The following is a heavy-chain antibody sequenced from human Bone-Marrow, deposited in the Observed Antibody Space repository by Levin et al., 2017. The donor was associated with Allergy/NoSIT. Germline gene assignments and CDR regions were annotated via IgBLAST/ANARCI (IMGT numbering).Heavy chain of an antibody. J-gene: IGHJ6*02. CDR2: IIPIFGTA. CDR3: ARDPPTQIRGQLGPDYDYYGMDV. CDR1: GGTFSSYA. V-gene: IGHV1-69*13. D-gene: IGHD6-6*01. Sequence: SVKVSCKASGGTFSSYAISWVRQAPGQGLEWMGGIIPIFGTANYAQKFQGRVTITADESTSTAYMELSSLRSEDTAVYYCARDPPTQIRGQLGPDYDYYGMDVWGQGTTVTVSS.